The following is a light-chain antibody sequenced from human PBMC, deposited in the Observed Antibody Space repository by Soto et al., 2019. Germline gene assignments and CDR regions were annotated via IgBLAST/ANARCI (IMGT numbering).Light chain of an antibody. CDR1: QSVSSN. Sequence: EIVMTQSPATLSVSPGERATLSCRASQSVSSNLAWYQQKPGQAPRLLIYGASTRATGIPARFSGSGSGTVLTLTISSLQSEDFAVYSGPQYNNWLRTFGQGTKVEIQ. J-gene: IGKJ1*01. V-gene: IGKV3-15*01. CDR2: GAS. CDR3: PQYNNWLRT.